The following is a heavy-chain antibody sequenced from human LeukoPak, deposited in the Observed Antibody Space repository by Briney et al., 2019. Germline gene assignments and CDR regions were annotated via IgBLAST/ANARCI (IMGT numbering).Heavy chain of an antibody. CDR1: GGSISSSSYY. J-gene: IGHJ4*02. D-gene: IGHD1-7*01. Sequence: PSETLSLTCTVSGGSISSSSYYWGWIRQPPGKGLEWIGSIYYSGSTYYNPSLKSRVTISVDTSKNQFSLKLSSVTAADTAVYYCARESLMELPFDYWGQGTLVTVSS. V-gene: IGHV4-39*02. CDR2: IYYSGST. CDR3: ARESLMELPFDY.